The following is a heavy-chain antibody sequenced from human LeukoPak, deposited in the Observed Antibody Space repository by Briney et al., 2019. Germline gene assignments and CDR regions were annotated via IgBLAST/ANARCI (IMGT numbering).Heavy chain of an antibody. Sequence: GKSLRLSCAASGFTFSSYGMHWVRQAPGKGLEWVAVISYDGSNKYYADSVKGRFTISRDNSKNTLYLQMNSLRAEDTAVYYCAKDCGWFDPWGQGTLVTVSS. CDR2: ISYDGSNK. J-gene: IGHJ5*02. CDR3: AKDCGWFDP. CDR1: GFTFSSYG. V-gene: IGHV3-30*18.